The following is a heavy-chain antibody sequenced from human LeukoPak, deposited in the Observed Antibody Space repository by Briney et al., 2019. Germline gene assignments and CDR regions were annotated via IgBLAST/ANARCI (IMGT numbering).Heavy chain of an antibody. CDR1: GFTFSSYA. CDR2: ISYDGSNK. J-gene: IGHJ6*02. V-gene: IGHV3-30-3*01. Sequence: GGSLRLSCAASGFTFSSYAMNWVRQAPGKGLEWVALISYDGSNKNYADSVKGRFTISRDNSKNTLYLQMNSLRAEDTAVYYCARDSERWDRYYYYGMDVWGQGTTVTVSS. CDR3: ARDSERWDRYYYYGMDV. D-gene: IGHD1-14*01.